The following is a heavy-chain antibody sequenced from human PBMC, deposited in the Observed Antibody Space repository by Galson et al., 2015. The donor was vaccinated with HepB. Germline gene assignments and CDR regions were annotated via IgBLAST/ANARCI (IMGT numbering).Heavy chain of an antibody. Sequence: LRLSCAASGFTFSSYEMNWVRQAPGKGLEWVSYISSSGSTIYYADSVKGRFTISRDNAKNSLYLQMNSLRAEDTAVYYCARDCSGPGEDAFDIWGQGTMVTVSS. CDR3: ARDCSGPGEDAFDI. J-gene: IGHJ3*02. D-gene: IGHD6-19*01. CDR2: ISSSGSTI. CDR1: GFTFSSYE. V-gene: IGHV3-48*03.